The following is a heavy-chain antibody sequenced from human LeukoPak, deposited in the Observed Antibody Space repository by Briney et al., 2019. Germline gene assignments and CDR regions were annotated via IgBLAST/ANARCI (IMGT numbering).Heavy chain of an antibody. CDR2: ISAYNGNT. Sequence: ASVKVSCKASGYTFTSYGISWVRQAPGQGLEWMGWISAYNGNTNYAQKLQGRVTMTTDTSTSTAYMELSSLRSEDTAVYYCAREWFDYYYMDVWGKGTTVTVSS. CDR3: AREWFDYYYMDV. D-gene: IGHD3-10*01. V-gene: IGHV1-18*01. J-gene: IGHJ6*03. CDR1: GYTFTSYG.